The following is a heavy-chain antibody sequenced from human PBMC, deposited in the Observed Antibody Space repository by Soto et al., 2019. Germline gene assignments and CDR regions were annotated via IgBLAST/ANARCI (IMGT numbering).Heavy chain of an antibody. D-gene: IGHD5-18*01. V-gene: IGHV2-5*02. CDR1: GFSLTTSGVS. J-gene: IGHJ4*02. Sequence: QITLKESGPTLVKPTQTLTLTCTFSGFSLTTSGVSVGWIRQPPGKALEWLALIYWDDDKRHSPSLKSRLTIXXHXSXXPVVLTMTNMHPVDTATDYCAHNRVDTTMVNPFDYWGQGALVTVSS. CDR2: IYWDDDK. CDR3: AHNRVDTTMVNPFDY.